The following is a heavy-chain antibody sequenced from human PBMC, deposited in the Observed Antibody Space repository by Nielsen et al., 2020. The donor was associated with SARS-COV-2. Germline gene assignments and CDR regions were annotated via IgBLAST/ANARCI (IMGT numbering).Heavy chain of an antibody. CDR1: GFTFSSYA. CDR3: ARDQKAQTHYYYGMDV. Sequence: GESLKISCAASGFTFSSYAMHWVRQAPGKGLEWVAVISYDGSNKYYADSVKGRFTISRDNSKNTLYLQMNSLRAEDTAVYYCARDQKAQTHYYYGMDVWGQGTTVTVSS. V-gene: IGHV3-30*04. J-gene: IGHJ6*02. CDR2: ISYDGSNK.